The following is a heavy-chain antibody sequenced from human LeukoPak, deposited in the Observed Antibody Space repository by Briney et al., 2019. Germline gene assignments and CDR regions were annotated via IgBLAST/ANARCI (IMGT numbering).Heavy chain of an antibody. J-gene: IGHJ6*03. D-gene: IGHD6-19*01. V-gene: IGHV4-39*07. CDR1: GGSISSYY. CDR2: IYYSGSN. CDR3: AGLVQGYYYYLDG. Sequence: PSETLSLTCTVSGGSISSYYWSWLRHPPGEGVEWIGRIYYSGSNYHNPSLKSRVTISVDTSKNQFSLKLSSVTAADTAVYYCAGLVQGYYYYLDGWGKGTTVTVCS.